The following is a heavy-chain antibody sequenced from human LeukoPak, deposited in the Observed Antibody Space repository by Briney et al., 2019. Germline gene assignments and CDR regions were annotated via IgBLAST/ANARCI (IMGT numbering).Heavy chain of an antibody. D-gene: IGHD7-27*01. CDR3: AREANWGSSRAFGI. J-gene: IGHJ3*02. CDR1: GFTVSSNY. V-gene: IGHV3-66*01. Sequence: GGSLRLSCAASGFTVSSNYMSWVRQAPGKGLEWVSVIYSGGSTYYADSVKGRFTISRDNSKNTLYLQMNSLRAEDTAVYYCAREANWGSSRAFGIWGQGTMVTVSS. CDR2: IYSGGST.